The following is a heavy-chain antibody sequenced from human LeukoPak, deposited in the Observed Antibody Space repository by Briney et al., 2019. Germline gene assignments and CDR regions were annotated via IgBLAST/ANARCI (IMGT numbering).Heavy chain of an antibody. D-gene: IGHD6-6*01. V-gene: IGHV4-30-2*01. Sequence: SETLSLTCAVSGGPISSGGYSWSWIRQPPGKGLEWIGYIYHSGSTYYNPSLKSRVTISVDRSKNQFSLKLSSVTAADTAVYYCARTSIAARRANAFDLWGQGTMVTVSS. J-gene: IGHJ3*01. CDR3: ARTSIAARRANAFDL. CDR1: GGPISSGGYS. CDR2: IYHSGST.